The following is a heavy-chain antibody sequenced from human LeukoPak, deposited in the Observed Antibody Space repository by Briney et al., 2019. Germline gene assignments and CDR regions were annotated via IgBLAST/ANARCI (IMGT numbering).Heavy chain of an antibody. CDR1: GFTFSGSA. CDR3: TTGIRGD. CDR2: IASKTDGGAT. V-gene: IGHV3-15*07. D-gene: IGHD3-10*01. J-gene: IGHJ4*02. Sequence: GGSLKLSCVVSGFTFSGSAVHWVRQAPGEGLDWVGRIASKTDGGATDYAAPVKGRFTISRDDSKNTLNLQMNSLKTEDTAVYYCTTGIRGDWGQGTLVTVSS.